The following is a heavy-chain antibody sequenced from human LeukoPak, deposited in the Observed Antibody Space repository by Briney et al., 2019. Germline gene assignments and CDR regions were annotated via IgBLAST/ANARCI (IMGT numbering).Heavy chain of an antibody. V-gene: IGHV3-7*04. D-gene: IGHD4-17*01. J-gene: IGHJ4*02. CDR2: IKQTGSEK. CDR3: ARDGDGHYFDY. Sequence: GGSLRLSCAASGFTFSNYWMSWVRQAPGKGLEWVANIKQTGSEKYYVDSVKGRFTISRDNAKNSLYLQMNSLRAEDAAVYYCARDGDGHYFDYWGQGTLVTVSS. CDR1: GFTFSNYW.